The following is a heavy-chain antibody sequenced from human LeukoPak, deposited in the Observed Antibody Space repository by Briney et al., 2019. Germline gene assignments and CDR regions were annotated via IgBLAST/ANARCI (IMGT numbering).Heavy chain of an antibody. V-gene: IGHV3-30*18. J-gene: IGHJ3*02. CDR2: IPYDGSNK. D-gene: IGHD3/OR15-3a*01. CDR3: AKDSVALVIADAFDI. Sequence: GGSLRLSCAVSGFTFSSYGMHWVRQAPGKGLEWVAVIPYDGSNKYYADSVKGRFTISRDNSKNTLYLQMNSLRAEDTAVYYCAKDSVALVIADAFDIWGQGTMVTVSS. CDR1: GFTFSSYG.